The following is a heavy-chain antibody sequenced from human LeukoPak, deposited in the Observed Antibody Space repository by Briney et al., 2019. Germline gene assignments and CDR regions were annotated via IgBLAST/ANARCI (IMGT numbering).Heavy chain of an antibody. D-gene: IGHD5-12*01. J-gene: IGHJ4*02. V-gene: IGHV1-18*04. CDR2: INAYNGNT. Sequence: ASVTVSCKASGYTLTGYHMHWVRQAPAQELEWMGWINAYNGNTKYAQKLQGRVTMTTDTSTSTAYMELRSMTSDDTVVYYWARDGGGYSGYDLWGQGTLVTVSS. CDR1: GYTLTGYH. CDR3: ARDGGGYSGYDL.